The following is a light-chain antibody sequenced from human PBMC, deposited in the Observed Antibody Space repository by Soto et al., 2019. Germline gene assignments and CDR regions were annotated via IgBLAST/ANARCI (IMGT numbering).Light chain of an antibody. CDR3: SSYTSSSTGV. V-gene: IGLV2-14*01. CDR1: SSDVGGYNY. Sequence: QSGLTQPASVSGSPGQSITISCTGTSSDVGGYNYVSWFQHLPGKAPKLMIHEVSNRPSGLSNRFSGSKSGNTASLTISGLQVEDEADYYCSSYTSSSTGVFGGGTKLTVL. CDR2: EVS. J-gene: IGLJ3*02.